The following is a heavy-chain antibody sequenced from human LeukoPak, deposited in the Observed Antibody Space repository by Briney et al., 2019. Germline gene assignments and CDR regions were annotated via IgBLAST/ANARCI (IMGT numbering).Heavy chain of an antibody. CDR2: ISAYNGNT. Sequence: ASVKVSCKASGYTFTSYGISWVRQAPGQGLEWMGWISAYNGNTNYAQKLQGRVTMTTDTSTSTAYMELRSLRSDDTAVYYCARGFVDTAMVFYPYFDYWGQGTLVTVSS. J-gene: IGHJ4*02. CDR1: GYTFTSYG. D-gene: IGHD5-18*01. CDR3: ARGFVDTAMVFYPYFDY. V-gene: IGHV1-18*01.